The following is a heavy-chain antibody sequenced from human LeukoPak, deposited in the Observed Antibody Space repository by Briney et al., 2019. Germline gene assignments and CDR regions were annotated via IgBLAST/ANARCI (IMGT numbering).Heavy chain of an antibody. CDR1: GDTFTGYY. CDR3: AKGIYYYDSSGNLIGDDAFDI. D-gene: IGHD3-22*01. Sequence: ASVKVSCKASGDTFTGYYMHWVRQAPGQGLEWMGWINPNSGGTNYAQKFQGRVTMTRETSISTAYMELRRLRSDDTAMYYCAKGIYYYDSSGNLIGDDAFDIWGQGTMVTVSS. CDR2: INPNSGGT. V-gene: IGHV1-2*02. J-gene: IGHJ3*02.